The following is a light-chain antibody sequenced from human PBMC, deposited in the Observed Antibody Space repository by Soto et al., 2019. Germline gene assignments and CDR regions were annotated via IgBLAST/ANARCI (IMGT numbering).Light chain of an antibody. CDR2: SAF. V-gene: IGKV3-15*01. CDR3: QQYIKGYT. Sequence: EVVMTQSPATLSVFPGERVTLSCRASQSVSTSVAWYQQQPGQAPRLLIYSAFTTAYGIPARFSGGGSGTEFTLTISSLESEDFAVYYCQQYIKGYTFGQGTKLEIK. CDR1: QSVSTS. J-gene: IGKJ2*01.